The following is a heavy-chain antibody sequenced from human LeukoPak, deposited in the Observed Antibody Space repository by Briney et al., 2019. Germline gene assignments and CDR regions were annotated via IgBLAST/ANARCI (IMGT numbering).Heavy chain of an antibody. V-gene: IGHV4-39*01. Sequence: SETLSLTCSVSGGSISSSSHYWGRIRQPPGKGLEWIGSIYYSGSTYCNPSLKSRVTISVDTSKNQFSLRLSSVTAADTAVYYCTRGLGAIRGGWFDPWGQGTLVTVSS. J-gene: IGHJ5*02. CDR2: IYYSGST. D-gene: IGHD1-26*01. CDR3: TRGLGAIRGGWFDP. CDR1: GGSISSSSHY.